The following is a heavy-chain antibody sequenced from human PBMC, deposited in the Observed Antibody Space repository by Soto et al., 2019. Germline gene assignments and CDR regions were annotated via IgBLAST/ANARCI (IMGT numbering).Heavy chain of an antibody. CDR1: GFTFSNYA. CDR2: ISGSGGST. D-gene: IGHD3-3*01. Sequence: ESGGGLVQPGGSLRLSCAASGFTFSNYAMSWVRQAPGKGLEWLSAISGSGGSTYYADSVKGRFTISRDNSKNTLYLQMNSLRAEDTAVYYCAKESQKITIFGVVVYWGQGTLVTVSS. V-gene: IGHV3-23*01. J-gene: IGHJ4*02. CDR3: AKESQKITIFGVVVY.